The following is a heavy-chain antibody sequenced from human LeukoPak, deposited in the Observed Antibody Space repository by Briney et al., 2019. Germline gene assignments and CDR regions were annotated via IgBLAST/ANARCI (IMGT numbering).Heavy chain of an antibody. CDR2: INWNGGST. CDR3: ARDQVGDPGYYFDY. J-gene: IGHJ4*02. Sequence: GGSLKLSCAASGFTFDDYGMSWVRQAPGKGLEWVSGINWNGGSTGYADSVKGRFTISRDNAKNSLYLQMNSLRAEDTALYYCARDQVGDPGYYFDYWGQGTLVTVSS. V-gene: IGHV3-20*04. D-gene: IGHD1-26*01. CDR1: GFTFDDYG.